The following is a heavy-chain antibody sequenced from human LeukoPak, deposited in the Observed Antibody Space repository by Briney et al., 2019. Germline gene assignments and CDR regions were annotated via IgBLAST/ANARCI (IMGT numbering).Heavy chain of an antibody. D-gene: IGHD3-3*01. CDR1: GFTFSSYA. Sequence: QPGGSLRLSCAASGFTFSSYAMSWVRQAPGKGLEWVANIKQDGSEKYYVDSVKGRFTISRDNAKNSLYLQMNSLRAEDTAVYYCARGGTTYYDFWSGYYREDYWGQGTLVTVSS. CDR2: IKQDGSEK. V-gene: IGHV3-7*01. CDR3: ARGGTTYYDFWSGYYREDY. J-gene: IGHJ4*02.